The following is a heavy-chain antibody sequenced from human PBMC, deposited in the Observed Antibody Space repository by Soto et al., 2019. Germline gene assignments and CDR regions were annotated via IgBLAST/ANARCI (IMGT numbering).Heavy chain of an antibody. CDR3: ARHPERIAQIGWFDP. Sequence: GGSLRLSCAASGFTFSSYSMNWVRQAPGKGLEWVSYISSSSSTIYYADSVKGRFTISRDNTKNSLYLQMNSLRAEDTAVYYCARHPERIAQIGWFDPWGQGTLVTVSS. D-gene: IGHD6-13*01. V-gene: IGHV3-48*01. CDR1: GFTFSSYS. CDR2: ISSSSSTI. J-gene: IGHJ5*02.